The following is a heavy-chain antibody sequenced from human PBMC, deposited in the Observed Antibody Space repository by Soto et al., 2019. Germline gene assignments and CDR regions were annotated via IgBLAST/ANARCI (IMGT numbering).Heavy chain of an antibody. CDR3: AKDVGSSGWYDGFDS. CDR2: ISWNGESI. CDR1: GFSFGDYA. Sequence: EVQLVESGGGLVQPGRSLRLSCAASGFSFGDYAMHWVRQVPGKGLEWVSSISWNGESIGYADSVKGRFTISRDNGKKSVYMQMNRLRGEDTALYDCAKDVGSSGWYDGFDSWGQGTLVTVS. J-gene: IGHJ4*02. D-gene: IGHD6-19*01. V-gene: IGHV3-9*01.